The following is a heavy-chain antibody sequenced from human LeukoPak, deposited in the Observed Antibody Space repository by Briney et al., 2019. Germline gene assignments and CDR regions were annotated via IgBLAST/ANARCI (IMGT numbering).Heavy chain of an antibody. CDR2: ISGSGGST. Sequence: GSLRLSCAASGFTFSSYAMSWVRQAPGKGLEWVSAISGSGGSTYYADSMKGRFTISRDNSKNTLYLQMNSLRAEDTAVYYCAKYVVVAVAGTCDYWGQGTLVTVSS. CDR3: AKYVVVAVAGTCDY. D-gene: IGHD6-19*01. CDR1: GFTFSSYA. J-gene: IGHJ4*02. V-gene: IGHV3-23*01.